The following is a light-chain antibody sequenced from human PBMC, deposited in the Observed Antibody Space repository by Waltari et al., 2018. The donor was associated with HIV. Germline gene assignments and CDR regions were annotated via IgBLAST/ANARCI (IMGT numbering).Light chain of an antibody. V-gene: IGLV1-47*01. J-gene: IGLJ2*01. CDR2: RND. CDR3: STSNNNLRRYV. CDR1: TANIGNNY. Sequence: QSVLTQPPSASGTPGQTVTIPCSGTTANIGNNYVYCYQQLPGMPPSLLIFRNDHRPAGVPDRFSVSKSGASSSLAGSGRRSEDEADYFCSTSNNNLRRYVFGGGTRLTV.